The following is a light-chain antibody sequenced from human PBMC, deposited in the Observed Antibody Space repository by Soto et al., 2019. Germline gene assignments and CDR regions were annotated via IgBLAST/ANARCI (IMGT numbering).Light chain of an antibody. Sequence: EIVMTQSPTTVSVSPGERATLSCRATQGIGDTLAWYQHKPGQTPRLLIYDTSTRATGVPTRFSGSRSGAEFTLTINSLQSEDFAVYYCQPYNNWPLTFGGGTKVDIK. CDR2: DTS. CDR3: QPYNNWPLT. J-gene: IGKJ4*01. V-gene: IGKV3-15*01. CDR1: QGIGDT.